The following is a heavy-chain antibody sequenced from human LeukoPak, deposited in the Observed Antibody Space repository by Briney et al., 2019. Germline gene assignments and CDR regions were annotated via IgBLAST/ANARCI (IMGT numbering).Heavy chain of an antibody. Sequence: GGSLRLSCAASGFSFSAFGMNWVRQAPGKGLEWVSTITKNGDTTYYVDSVKGRFTISRDNSKHTLYLQMNSLTAEDTAKYYCTKDYCGRFCSAVWGQGTTVIVSS. CDR2: ITKNGDTT. CDR1: GFSFSAFG. D-gene: IGHD3-3*01. CDR3: TKDYCGRFCSAV. V-gene: IGHV3-23*01. J-gene: IGHJ6*02.